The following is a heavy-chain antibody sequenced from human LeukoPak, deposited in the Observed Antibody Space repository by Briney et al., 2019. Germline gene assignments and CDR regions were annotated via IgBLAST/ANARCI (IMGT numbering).Heavy chain of an antibody. CDR2: IRKKANSYTT. CDR3: ARGNRGFDY. J-gene: IGHJ4*02. D-gene: IGHD7-27*01. CDR1: GFTFXDYY. Sequence: GSLRLSCAASGFTFXDYYMDWFRQAPGKGLEWVGRIRKKANSYTTEYAASVKGRFTISRDDSKNSLYLQMNGLKTEDTAVYYCARGNRGFDYWGQGTLVTVSS. V-gene: IGHV3-72*01.